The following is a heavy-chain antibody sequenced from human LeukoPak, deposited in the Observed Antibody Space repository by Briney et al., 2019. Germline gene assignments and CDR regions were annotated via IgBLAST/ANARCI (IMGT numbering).Heavy chain of an antibody. J-gene: IGHJ5*02. CDR2: ISSSGST. CDR3: ARGDYDYLSGTYSFDL. Sequence: SQTLSLTCTVSGDSISSGDYYWSWIRQPAGKGLEWIGRISSSGSTNYNPSLKSRVTISVDTSKDQFSLKLSSVTAADTAFYYCARGDYDYLSGTYSFDLWGQGIRVTVSS. V-gene: IGHV4-61*02. D-gene: IGHD3-16*01. CDR1: GDSISSGDYY.